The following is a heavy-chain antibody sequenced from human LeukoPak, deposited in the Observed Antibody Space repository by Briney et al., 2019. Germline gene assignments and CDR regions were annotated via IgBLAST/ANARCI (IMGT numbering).Heavy chain of an antibody. CDR3: ARHDWFDP. CDR1: GFTFSSYE. Sequence: SGGSLRLSCAASGFTFSSYEMNWVRQAPGKGLEWVSYISSSGSTIYYADSVKGRFTISRDNSKNTLYLQINSLRVEDTAVYYCARHDWFDPWGQGTLVTVSS. V-gene: IGHV3-48*03. D-gene: IGHD3-3*01. CDR2: ISSSGSTI. J-gene: IGHJ5*02.